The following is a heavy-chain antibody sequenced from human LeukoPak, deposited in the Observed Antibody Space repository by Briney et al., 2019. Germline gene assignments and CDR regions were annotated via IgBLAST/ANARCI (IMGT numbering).Heavy chain of an antibody. V-gene: IGHV4-61*01. CDR3: ATEYDSSGYYSF. CDR1: GGSVSSGSYY. CDR2: IYYSRST. D-gene: IGHD3-22*01. J-gene: IGHJ4*02. Sequence: SETLSLTCTVSGGSVSSGSYYWSWIRQPPGKGLEWIGYIYYSRSTNYNPSLKSRVTISVDTSKNQFSLKLSSVTAADTAVYYCATEYDSSGYYSFWGQGTLVTVSS.